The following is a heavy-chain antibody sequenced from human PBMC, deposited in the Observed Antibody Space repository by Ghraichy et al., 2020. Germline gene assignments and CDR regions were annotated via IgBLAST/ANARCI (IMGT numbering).Heavy chain of an antibody. CDR3: ATGPSSSWLYFDY. CDR2: INPNSGGT. CDR1: GYTFTGYY. J-gene: IGHJ4*02. V-gene: IGHV1-2*02. Sequence: ASVKVSCKASGYTFTGYYMHWVRQAPGQGLEWMGWINPNSGGTNYAQKFQGRVTMTRDTSISTAYMELSRLRSDDTAVYYCATGPSSSWLYFDYWGQGTLVTVSS. D-gene: IGHD6-13*01.